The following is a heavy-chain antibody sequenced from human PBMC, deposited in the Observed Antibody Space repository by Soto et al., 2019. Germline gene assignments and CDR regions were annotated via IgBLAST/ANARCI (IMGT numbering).Heavy chain of an antibody. Sequence: WGSLRLSCAASGFTFSSYAMSWVRQAPGKGLEWVSAISASGGSTYYADSVKGRFTISRHNSKNTLYLQMNSLRAEDTAVYYGAKDYYDSSGYYYFDYWGQGTLVTVSS. CDR3: AKDYYDSSGYYYFDY. CDR1: GFTFSSYA. CDR2: ISASGGST. J-gene: IGHJ4*02. D-gene: IGHD3-22*01. V-gene: IGHV3-23*01.